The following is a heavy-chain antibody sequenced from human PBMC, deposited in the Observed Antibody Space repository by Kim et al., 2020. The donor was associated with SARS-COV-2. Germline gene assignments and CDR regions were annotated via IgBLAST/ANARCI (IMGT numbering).Heavy chain of an antibody. CDR1: GGSIGSYF. D-gene: IGHD3-10*01. CDR2: IHYSETT. V-gene: IGHV4-59*08. J-gene: IGHJ4*02. CDR3: ARHLSGSGTFYNLGS. Sequence: SETLSLSCTVSGGSIGSYFWSWIRQTPDMRLEWIACIHYSETTSHNPSLKSRVTISLDASRNLFSLRLRSVTAADTAIYYCARHLSGSGTFYNLGSWGQG.